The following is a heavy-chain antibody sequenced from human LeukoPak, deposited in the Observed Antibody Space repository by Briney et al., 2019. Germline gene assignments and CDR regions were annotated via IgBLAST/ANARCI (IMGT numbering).Heavy chain of an antibody. CDR2: IIPIFGTA. V-gene: IGHV1-69*05. D-gene: IGHD5-24*01. J-gene: IGHJ4*02. CDR1: GGTFSSYA. Sequence: SVKVSCKASGGTFSSYAISWVRQAPGQGLEWMGRIIPIFGTANFAQKFQGRVTITTDESTSTAYMELSSLRSEDTAVYYCAWNVEMATIFFDYWGQGTLVTVSS. CDR3: AWNVEMATIFFDY.